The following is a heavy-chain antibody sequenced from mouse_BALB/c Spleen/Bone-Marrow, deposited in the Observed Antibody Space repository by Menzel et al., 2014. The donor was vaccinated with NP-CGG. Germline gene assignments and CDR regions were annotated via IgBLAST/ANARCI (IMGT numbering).Heavy chain of an antibody. Sequence: VQLQQSGAELAKPGASVKMSCKASGYTFTSYWMHWVKQRPGQGLEWIGYINPTTGYTEYNQKFKDKATSTADKSSSTAYMQLSSLTSEDSAVYYCARRAYGSGYGFAYWGQGTLVTVSA. CDR2: INPTTGYT. V-gene: IGHV1-7*01. CDR1: GYTFTSYW. D-gene: IGHD1-1*01. CDR3: ARRAYGSGYGFAY. J-gene: IGHJ3*01.